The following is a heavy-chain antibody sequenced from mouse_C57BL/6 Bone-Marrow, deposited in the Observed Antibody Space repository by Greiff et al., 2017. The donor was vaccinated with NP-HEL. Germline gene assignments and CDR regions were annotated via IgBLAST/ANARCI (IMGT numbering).Heavy chain of an antibody. Sequence: QVQLKQPGAELVKPGASVKMSCKASGYTFTSYWITWVKQRPGQGLEWIGDIYPGSGSTNYNEKFKSKATLTVDTSSSTAYMQLSSLTSEDSAVYYCARRLLRWGYFDVWGTGTTVTVSS. CDR3: ARRLLRWGYFDV. D-gene: IGHD1-1*01. CDR1: GYTFTSYW. J-gene: IGHJ1*03. CDR2: IYPGSGST. V-gene: IGHV1-55*01.